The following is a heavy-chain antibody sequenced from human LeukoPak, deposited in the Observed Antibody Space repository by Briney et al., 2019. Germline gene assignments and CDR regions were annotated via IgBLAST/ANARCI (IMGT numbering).Heavy chain of an antibody. D-gene: IGHD3-22*01. CDR1: GGSISSYY. Sequence: SETLSLTCTVSGGSISSYYWSWIRQPPGKGLEWIGYIYFGGSTNYNPSLKSRVTISVDTSRNQFSLKLSSVTAADTAVYYCARRYDSSGYGASDWYFDLWGRGTLVTVPS. V-gene: IGHV4-59*01. CDR3: ARRYDSSGYGASDWYFDL. CDR2: IYFGGST. J-gene: IGHJ2*01.